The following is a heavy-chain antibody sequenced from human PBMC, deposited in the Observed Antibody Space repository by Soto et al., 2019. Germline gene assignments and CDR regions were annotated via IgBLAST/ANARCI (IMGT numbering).Heavy chain of an antibody. CDR1: GGIFFTHA. CDR3: AAVFEYQRGYFDN. D-gene: IGHD6-25*01. CDR2: IIPIFGSP. J-gene: IGHJ4*02. V-gene: IGHV1-69*01. Sequence: QVQVVQSGAEVKKPGSSVKVSCKTSGGIFFTHAISWVRQAPGQGLEWVGGIIPIFGSPQYAKKFQDRATTTSDESTSPVYKELTTLRSEDTAVFYCAAVFEYQRGYFDNVGQGALVTVSS.